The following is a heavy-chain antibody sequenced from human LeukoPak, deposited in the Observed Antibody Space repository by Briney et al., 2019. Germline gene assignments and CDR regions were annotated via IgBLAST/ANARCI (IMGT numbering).Heavy chain of an antibody. J-gene: IGHJ4*02. Sequence: QTGRSLRLSCAASGFTFDDYAMHWVRQAPGKGLEWVSGISWNSGSIGYADSVKGRFTISRDNAKNSLYLQMNSLRAEDTALYYCAKEAQYSYDSSGYYGYFDYWGQGTLVTVSS. V-gene: IGHV3-9*01. D-gene: IGHD3-22*01. CDR3: AKEAQYSYDSSGYYGYFDY. CDR2: ISWNSGSI. CDR1: GFTFDDYA.